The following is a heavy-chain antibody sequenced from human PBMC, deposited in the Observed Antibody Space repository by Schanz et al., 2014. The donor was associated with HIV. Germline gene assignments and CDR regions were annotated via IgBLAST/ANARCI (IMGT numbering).Heavy chain of an antibody. CDR1: GFTFSSFG. J-gene: IGHJ6*02. V-gene: IGHV3-30*18. Sequence: ESGGGVVRPGRSLRLSCAASGFTFSSFGMHWVRQAPGKGLEWVAVISYDGINKYYEDSVKGRLTISRDNSKNTLYLQMKSLRAEDTAVYYCAKDRNYYDSKYLGKGNYYYYYGMDVWGQGTTVTVSS. CDR2: ISYDGINK. CDR3: AKDRNYYDSKYLGKGNYYYYYGMDV. D-gene: IGHD3-22*01.